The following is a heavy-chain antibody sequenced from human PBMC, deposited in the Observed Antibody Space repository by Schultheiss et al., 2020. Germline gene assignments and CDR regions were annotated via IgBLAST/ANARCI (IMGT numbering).Heavy chain of an antibody. D-gene: IGHD6-19*01. CDR1: GFTFSSYE. V-gene: IGHV3-48*03. CDR2: ISSRGSTI. Sequence: GGSLRLSCAASGFTFSSYEMNWVRQAPGKGLEWVSYISSRGSTIYYADSVKGRFTISRDNAKDSLYLQMNSLRAEDTAIYYCARVGLSGWHYFHYWGQGTLVTVSS. CDR3: ARVGLSGWHYFHY. J-gene: IGHJ4*02.